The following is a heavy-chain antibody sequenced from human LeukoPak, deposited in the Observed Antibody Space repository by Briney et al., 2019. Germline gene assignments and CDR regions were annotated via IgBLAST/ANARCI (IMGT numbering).Heavy chain of an antibody. CDR1: GFTFSSYS. Sequence: GGSLRLSCAASGFTFSSYSMNWVRQAPGKGLEWVSSISSSSSYIYYADSVKGRFTIPRDNAKNSLYLQMNSLRAEDTAVYYCARDQKRGIVGATVSIDYWGQGTLVTVSS. D-gene: IGHD1-26*01. CDR2: ISSSSSYI. CDR3: ARDQKRGIVGATVSIDY. J-gene: IGHJ4*02. V-gene: IGHV3-21*01.